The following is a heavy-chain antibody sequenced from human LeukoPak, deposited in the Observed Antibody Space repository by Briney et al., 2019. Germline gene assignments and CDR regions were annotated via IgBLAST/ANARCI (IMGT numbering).Heavy chain of an antibody. V-gene: IGHV4-39*07. J-gene: IGHJ5*02. Sequence: SETLSLTCTVSGGSISTSSYYWGWVRQPPGKGLEWIGEINHSGSTNYNPSLKSRVTISVDTSKNQFSLKLSSVTAADTAVYYCARGRSRRIMITFGGVKVDNWFDPWGQGTLVTVSS. CDR2: INHSGST. CDR3: ARGRSRRIMITFGGVKVDNWFDP. CDR1: GGSISTSSYY. D-gene: IGHD3-16*01.